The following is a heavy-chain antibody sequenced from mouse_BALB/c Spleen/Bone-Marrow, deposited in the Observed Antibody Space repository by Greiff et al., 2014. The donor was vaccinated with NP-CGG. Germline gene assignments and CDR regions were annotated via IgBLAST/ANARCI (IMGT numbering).Heavy chain of an antibody. CDR1: GFTFSNFG. Sequence: EVKLEESGGGLVQPGGSRKLSCAASGFTFSNFGMHWVRQSPEKGLEWVGYISGGSSAINYADTVKGRVTISRDNSKNTLFLQMTSLRSEDTAMYYCAREGGVGRRVYFDYWGQGTPLTVSS. CDR3: AREGGVGRRVYFDY. D-gene: IGHD1-1*01. CDR2: ISGGSSAI. J-gene: IGHJ2*01. V-gene: IGHV5-17*02.